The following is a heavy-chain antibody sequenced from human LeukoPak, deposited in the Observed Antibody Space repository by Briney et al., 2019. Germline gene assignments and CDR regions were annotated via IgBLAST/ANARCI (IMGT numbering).Heavy chain of an antibody. CDR1: GFTFSSYA. J-gene: IGHJ3*02. D-gene: IGHD3-3*01. CDR2: ISDSGGST. Sequence: GGSLRLSCAASGFTFSSYAMSWVRQAPGKGPEWVSVISDSGGSTYYADSVKGRFTISRDSSKNTLYLQMNSLRAEDTAVYYCARVGYDFWSGYLSHDAFDIWGQGTMVTVSS. V-gene: IGHV3-23*01. CDR3: ARVGYDFWSGYLSHDAFDI.